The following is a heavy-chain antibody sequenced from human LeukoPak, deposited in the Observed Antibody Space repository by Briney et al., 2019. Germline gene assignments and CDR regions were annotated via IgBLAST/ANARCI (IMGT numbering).Heavy chain of an antibody. V-gene: IGHV4-34*01. D-gene: IGHD3-22*01. CDR2: INHSGST. Sequence: PSETLSLTCAVYGGSFSGYYWSWTRQPPGKGLEWIGEINHSGSTNYNPSLKSRVTISVDTSKNQFSLKLSSVTAADTAVYYCAREDYYDSTPDYWGQGTLVTVSS. J-gene: IGHJ4*02. CDR1: GGSFSGYY. CDR3: AREDYYDSTPDY.